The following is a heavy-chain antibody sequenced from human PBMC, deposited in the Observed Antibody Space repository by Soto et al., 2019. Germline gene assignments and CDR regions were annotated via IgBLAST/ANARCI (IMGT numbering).Heavy chain of an antibody. V-gene: IGHV1-46*01. J-gene: IGHJ4*02. D-gene: IGHD5-18*01. CDR2: INPNGGIT. Sequence: ASVKVSCKASGYTFTHYYIHWVRQAPGQGLEWMGIINPNGGITTYAQKFRAGFTMTRDTSTSTVYLELSSLRSEDSAIYYCATSVNSAMAFDYWGQGTLVTVSS. CDR1: GYTFTHYY. CDR3: ATSVNSAMAFDY.